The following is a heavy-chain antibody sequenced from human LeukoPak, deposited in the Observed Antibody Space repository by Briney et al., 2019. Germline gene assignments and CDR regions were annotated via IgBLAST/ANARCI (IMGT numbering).Heavy chain of an antibody. CDR2: MYYSGST. CDR3: VRHCLKYYDYDFLDP. D-gene: IGHD3-3*01. Sequence: SETLSLTCTVSGGSISSSSYYWGWIRQPPGKGLEWIGSMYYSGSTYYNPSLKSRVTISVDTSKNQFSLKLNSGTAADTAVYYCVRHCLKYYDYDFLDPWGQGTLVTVSS. J-gene: IGHJ5*02. CDR1: GGSISSSSYY. V-gene: IGHV4-39*01.